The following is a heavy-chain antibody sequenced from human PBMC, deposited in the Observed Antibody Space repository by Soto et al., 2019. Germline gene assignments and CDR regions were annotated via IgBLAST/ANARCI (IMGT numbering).Heavy chain of an antibody. CDR2: VSTSGRST. CDR3: VKQAHGLDGVAFDY. J-gene: IGHJ4*02. D-gene: IGHD2-15*01. CDR1: GFIFSEST. Sequence: GSLVLSCSASGFIFSESTIYWVRQVPGKGLEAISAVSTSGRSTYYADSVKDRFTISRDNSKNTLFLQMGSLRPEDTAIYYCVKQAHGLDGVAFDYWGQGTQVTVSS. V-gene: IGHV3-64D*06.